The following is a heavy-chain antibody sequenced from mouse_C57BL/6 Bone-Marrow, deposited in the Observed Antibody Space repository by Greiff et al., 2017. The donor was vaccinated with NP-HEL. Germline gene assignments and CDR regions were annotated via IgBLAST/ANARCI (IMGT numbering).Heavy chain of an antibody. J-gene: IGHJ1*03. CDR1: GYTFTSYG. V-gene: IGHV1-81*01. CDR3: ANYGSSYVRYFDV. D-gene: IGHD1-1*01. CDR2: IYPRSGNT. Sequence: VMLVESGAELARPGASVKLSCKASGYTFTSYGISWVKQRTGQGLEWIGEIYPRSGNTYYNEKFKGKATLTADKSSSTAYMELRSLTSEDSAVYFCANYGSSYVRYFDVWGTGTTVTVSS.